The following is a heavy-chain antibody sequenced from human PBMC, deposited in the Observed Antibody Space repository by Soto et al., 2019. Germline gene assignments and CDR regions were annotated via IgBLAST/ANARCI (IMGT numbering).Heavy chain of an antibody. J-gene: IGHJ4*02. D-gene: IGHD2-2*01. CDR3: PRDMMDCRSTTFLPNYFDY. Sequence: QVQLVQSGAEVKKPGSSVKVSCKASGGTFSSYAISWVRQAPGQGLEWMGGLIPIFGTANYAQKFQGSVTITADESTSTAYMELSSLRSEDMAVYYCPRDMMDCRSTTFLPNYFDYLGQRTLLTGSS. CDR1: GGTFSSYA. CDR2: LIPIFGTA. V-gene: IGHV1-69*01.